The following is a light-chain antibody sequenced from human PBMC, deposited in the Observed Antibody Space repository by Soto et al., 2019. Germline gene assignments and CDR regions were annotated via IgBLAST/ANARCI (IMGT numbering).Light chain of an antibody. CDR2: GVS. V-gene: IGKV3-15*01. J-gene: IGKJ2*01. CDR1: ESLFGF. Sequence: DIVLTQSPATPSVSPGDRVTLSCRASESLFGFLAWYQQKPGQAPRLLMYGVSTRATGIPARFSGGGSATDFTLTISSLQSEDSAFYFCQSYNDWPFASGLGTRLEI. CDR3: QSYNDWPFA.